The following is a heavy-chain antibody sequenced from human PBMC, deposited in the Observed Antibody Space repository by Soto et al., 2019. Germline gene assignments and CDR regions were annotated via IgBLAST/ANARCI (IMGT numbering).Heavy chain of an antibody. J-gene: IGHJ6*02. D-gene: IGHD2-15*01. Sequence: GGSLRLSCAASGFTFSSYGMHWVRQAPGKGLEWVAVIWYDGSNKYYADSVKGRFTISRDNSKNTLYLQMNSLRAEDTAVYYCARYCSGGSCYYYGMDVWGQGTTVTVSS. V-gene: IGHV3-33*01. CDR2: IWYDGSNK. CDR3: ARYCSGGSCYYYGMDV. CDR1: GFTFSSYG.